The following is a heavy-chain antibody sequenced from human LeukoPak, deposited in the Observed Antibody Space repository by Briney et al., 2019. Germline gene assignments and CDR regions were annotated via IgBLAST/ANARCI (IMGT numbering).Heavy chain of an antibody. J-gene: IGHJ4*02. V-gene: IGHV4-30-4*01. Sequence: SQTLSLTCIVSGGSISSGDYYWSWLRQPPGKGLEWTGYIFYSGSTYYNPSLKSRVTVSVDATKNQFSLKLSSVTAADTAVYFCARHRAYSSSSPFDYWGQGTLVTVSS. D-gene: IGHD6-6*01. CDR1: GGSISSGDYY. CDR3: ARHRAYSSSSPFDY. CDR2: IFYSGST.